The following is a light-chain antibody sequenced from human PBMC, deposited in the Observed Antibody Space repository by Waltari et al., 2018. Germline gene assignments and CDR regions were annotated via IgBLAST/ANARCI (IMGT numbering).Light chain of an antibody. CDR1: QSLLYASNNKNY. CDR2: WAS. J-gene: IGKJ5*01. Sequence: DIVMTQSPDSLAVSLGERATINCKSSQSLLYASNNKNYLVWYQQKPGQSPKMIIYWASTRESGVPDRFSGSGSGTDFTLTISSLQAEDVAVYYCQQHYDTPITFGQGTRLEIK. V-gene: IGKV4-1*01. CDR3: QQHYDTPIT.